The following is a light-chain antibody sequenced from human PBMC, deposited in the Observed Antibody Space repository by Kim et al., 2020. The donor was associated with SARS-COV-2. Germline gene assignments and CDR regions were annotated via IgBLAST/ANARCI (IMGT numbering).Light chain of an antibody. J-gene: IGLJ2*01. CDR3: PAWDSSTVV. CDR1: KLGDKY. CDR2: QDS. V-gene: IGLV3-1*01. Sequence: SYELTQPPSVSVSPGQTASITCSGDKLGDKYACWYQQKPGQSPVLVIYQDSKRPSGIPERFPGSNSGNTATLTISGTQAMDEADYYCPAWDSSTVVFGGG.